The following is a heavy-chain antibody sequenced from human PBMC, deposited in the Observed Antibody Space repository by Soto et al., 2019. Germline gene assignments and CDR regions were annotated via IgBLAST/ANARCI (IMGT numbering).Heavy chain of an antibody. J-gene: IGHJ5*02. CDR1: GGTLSSYA. V-gene: IGHV1-69*13. Sequence: GASVKFSCQASGGTLSSYAISWVRQAPGQGLEWMGGIIPIFGTANYAQKFQGRVTITADESTSTAYMGLSSLRSEDTAVYSCARGTLTTSSSYKAWGQGTLVTVSS. CDR3: ARGTLTTSSSYKA. D-gene: IGHD6-6*01. CDR2: IIPIFGTA.